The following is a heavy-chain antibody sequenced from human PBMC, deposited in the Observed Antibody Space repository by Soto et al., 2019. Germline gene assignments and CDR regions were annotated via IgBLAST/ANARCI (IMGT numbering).Heavy chain of an antibody. CDR2: ISWNSGSI. Sequence: EVQLVESGGGLVQPGRSLRLSCAASGFTFDDYAMHWVRQAPGKGLEWVSGISWNSGSIGYADSVKGRFTISRDNAKNSLYLQMNSLRAEDTALYYCAKDFAVAGTWGQGTLVTASS. CDR1: GFTFDDYA. V-gene: IGHV3-9*01. CDR3: AKDFAVAGT. J-gene: IGHJ4*02. D-gene: IGHD6-19*01.